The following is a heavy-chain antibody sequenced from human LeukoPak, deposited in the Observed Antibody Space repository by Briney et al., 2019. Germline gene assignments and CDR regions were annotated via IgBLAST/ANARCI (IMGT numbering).Heavy chain of an antibody. CDR3: ARDGGRSSGWYHDAFDI. J-gene: IGHJ3*02. CDR1: GGSISSYY. D-gene: IGHD6-19*01. Sequence: SETLSLTCTVSGGSISSYYWSWIRQPPGKGLEWIGYIYYSGSTNYNPSLKSRVTISVDTSKNQFSLKLSSVTAADTAVYYCARDGGRSSGWYHDAFDIWGQGTMVTVSS. V-gene: IGHV4-59*01. CDR2: IYYSGST.